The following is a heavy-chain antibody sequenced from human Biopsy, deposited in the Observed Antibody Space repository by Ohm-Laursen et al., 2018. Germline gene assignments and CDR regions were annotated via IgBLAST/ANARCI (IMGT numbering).Heavy chain of an antibody. CDR2: ISSSGVQ. J-gene: IGHJ6*02. CDR3: VRASIFGVATSGFYYYGMDV. V-gene: IGHV3-23*01. Sequence: SLRLSCTAPGFTFSNYAMSWVRQAPGKGLEWASFISSSGVQYHADSVKGRFTISRDNSKNTLYLQMNSLRAEDTAVYYCVRASIFGVATSGFYYYGMDVWGQGTTVTVSS. CDR1: GFTFSNYA. D-gene: IGHD3-3*01.